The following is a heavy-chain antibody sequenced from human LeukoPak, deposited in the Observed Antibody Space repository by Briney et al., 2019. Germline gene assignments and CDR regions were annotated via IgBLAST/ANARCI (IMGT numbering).Heavy chain of an antibody. CDR1: GSTFDDYA. CDR2: ISGDGVGT. V-gene: IGHV3-43*02. D-gene: IGHD3-10*01. J-gene: IGHJ6*02. CDR3: AKDIYESRFGESHCGMGV. Sequence: GGSLRLSCAASGSTFDDYAMHWVRQAPGKGLEWVSFISGDGVGTSYADSVKGRFTISRDNSKNSLYLQMNSLRIEDTALYYCAKDIYESRFGESHCGMGVWGRGTTVTVSS.